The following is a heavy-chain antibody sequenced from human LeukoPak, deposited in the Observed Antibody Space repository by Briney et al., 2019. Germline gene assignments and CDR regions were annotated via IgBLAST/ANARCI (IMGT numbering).Heavy chain of an antibody. Sequence: PGGSLRLSCAASGFTFSSYGMHWVRQAPGKGLEGVAVISYDGSNKYYADSVKGRFTIYRDNSKNTLYLQMNSLRAEDTAVYYCANDRLEYYYDSSGYYFDYWGQGTLVTVSS. D-gene: IGHD3-22*01. J-gene: IGHJ4*02. CDR3: ANDRLEYYYDSSGYYFDY. V-gene: IGHV3-30*18. CDR2: ISYDGSNK. CDR1: GFTFSSYG.